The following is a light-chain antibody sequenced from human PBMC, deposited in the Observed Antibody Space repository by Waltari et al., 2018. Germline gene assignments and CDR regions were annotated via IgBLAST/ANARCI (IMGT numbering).Light chain of an antibody. V-gene: IGLV2-14*03. CDR2: DAT. J-gene: IGLJ1*01. CDR1: SSDIGAYHY. CDR3: SSYTSRSTYV. Sequence: QSALTQPAPVSGSPGQSVTLSCIGTSSDIGAYHYVPWYQQYPGKAPKLIIHDATKRPSGISSRFSGSKSGNTASLPISGLQAEDEADYYCSSYTSRSTYVFGTGTKVTVL.